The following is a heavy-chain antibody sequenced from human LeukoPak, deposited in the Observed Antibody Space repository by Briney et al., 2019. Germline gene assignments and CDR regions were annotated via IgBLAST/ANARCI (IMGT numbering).Heavy chain of an antibody. CDR2: INSDGSST. CDR1: GFTFSSYW. Sequence: PGGSLRLSCAASGFTFSSYWMHWVRQAPGKGLVWVSRINSDGSSTSYADSVKGRFTISRDNAKNTLYLQMNSLRAEDTAVYYCARDEYYDFWSGSLLRGYYYYGMDVWGQGTTVTVSS. V-gene: IGHV3-74*01. CDR3: ARDEYYDFWSGSLLRGYYYYGMDV. J-gene: IGHJ6*02. D-gene: IGHD3-3*01.